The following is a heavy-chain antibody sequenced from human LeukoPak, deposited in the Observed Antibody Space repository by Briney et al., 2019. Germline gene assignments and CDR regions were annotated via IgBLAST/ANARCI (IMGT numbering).Heavy chain of an antibody. CDR3: ARAYSSSWYDFGYYYYYMDV. V-gene: IGHV4-59*11. CDR1: GGSISSHY. D-gene: IGHD6-13*01. J-gene: IGHJ6*03. CDR2: IYYSGST. Sequence: PSETLSLNCTVSGGSISSHYWSWIRQPPGKGLEWIGYIYYSGSTNYNPSLKSRVTISVDTSKYQFSLKLSSVTAADTAVYYCARAYSSSWYDFGYYYYYMDVWGKGTTVTVSS.